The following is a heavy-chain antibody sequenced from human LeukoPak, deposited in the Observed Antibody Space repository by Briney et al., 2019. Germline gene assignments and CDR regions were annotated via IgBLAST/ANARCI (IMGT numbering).Heavy chain of an antibody. Sequence: GGSLRLSCAASGFTFSSYWMSWVRQAPGKGLEWVANIKQDGSEKYYVDSVKGRFTISRDNAKNSLYLQMNSLRAEDTAVYYCARANDYGDYARYYYYYMDVWGKGTTVTISS. CDR3: ARANDYGDYARYYYYYMDV. CDR1: GFTFSSYW. J-gene: IGHJ6*03. D-gene: IGHD4-17*01. V-gene: IGHV3-7*01. CDR2: IKQDGSEK.